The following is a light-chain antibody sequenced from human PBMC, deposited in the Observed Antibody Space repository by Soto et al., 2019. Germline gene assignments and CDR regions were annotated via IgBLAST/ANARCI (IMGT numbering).Light chain of an antibody. CDR2: DVS. Sequence: QSVLTQPASVSGSPGQSITISCTGTSSDVGGYNYVSWYQQHPGKAPKLMIYDVSNRPSGVSNRFSGSKSGNTASLTISGLQAEDDADYYCSSYTSSSTWVFGGGTKVTVL. CDR1: SSDVGGYNY. V-gene: IGLV2-14*01. CDR3: SSYTSSSTWV. J-gene: IGLJ3*02.